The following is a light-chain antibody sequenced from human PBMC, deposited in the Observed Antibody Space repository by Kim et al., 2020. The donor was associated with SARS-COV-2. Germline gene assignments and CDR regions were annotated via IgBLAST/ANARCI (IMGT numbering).Light chain of an antibody. CDR2: YDS. CDR1: NIGSKR. CDR3: QVWDSSSDHPRVV. V-gene: IGLV3-21*04. J-gene: IGLJ2*01. Sequence: GKTARITCGGNNIGSKRVNWYQQKPGQAHVLVIYYDSDRPSGIPERFSGSNSGNTATLTISRVEAGDEADYYCQVWDSSSDHPRVVFGGGTQLTVL.